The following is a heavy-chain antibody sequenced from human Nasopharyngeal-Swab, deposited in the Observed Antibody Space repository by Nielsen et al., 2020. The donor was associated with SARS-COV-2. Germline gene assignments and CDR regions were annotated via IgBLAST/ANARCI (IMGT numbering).Heavy chain of an antibody. V-gene: IGHV3-23*01. D-gene: IGHD2-15*01. CDR3: AKDRCPRSGECQFEN. CDR1: GFTFSNYA. J-gene: IGHJ4*02. CDR2: IINNGGST. Sequence: GESLKISCAASGFTFSNYAVSWVRQAPGKGLEWVSTIINNGGSTYYADAVKGRFTISRDNSKTTLYLQMDGLRVEDTAVYYCAKDRCPRSGECQFENWGQGTLATVSS.